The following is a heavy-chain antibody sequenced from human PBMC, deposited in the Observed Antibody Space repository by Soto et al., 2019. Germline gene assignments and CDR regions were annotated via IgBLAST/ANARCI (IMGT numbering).Heavy chain of an antibody. CDR1: GGTFSSYA. Sequence: QVQLVQSGAEVKKPGSSVKVSCKASGGTFSSYAISWVRQAPGQGLEWMGGIIPIFGTANYAQKFQGRVTITASETTSTAYMELSSLRAEDTAVYYCARDRGGRGYLTRYYYYGMDVWGQGTTVTVSS. CDR2: IIPIFGTA. V-gene: IGHV1-69*12. CDR3: ARDRGGRGYLTRYYYYGMDV. D-gene: IGHD3-10*01. J-gene: IGHJ6*02.